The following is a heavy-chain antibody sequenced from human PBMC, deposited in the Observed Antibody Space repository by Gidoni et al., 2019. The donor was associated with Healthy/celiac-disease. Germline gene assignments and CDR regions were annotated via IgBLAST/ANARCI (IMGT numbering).Heavy chain of an antibody. V-gene: IGHV1-69*01. CDR1: GGPFSSYA. CDR3: ARLRASWNDYSNYVLGYYYGMDV. Sequence: QVQLVQSGAEVKKPGSSVKVSCKASGGPFSSYAISWVRTAPGQGLEWMGGIIPIFGTANYAQKFQGRVTITADESTSTAYMELSSLRSEDTAVYYCARLRASWNDYSNYVLGYYYGMDVWGQGTTVTVSS. D-gene: IGHD4-4*01. J-gene: IGHJ6*02. CDR2: IIPIFGTA.